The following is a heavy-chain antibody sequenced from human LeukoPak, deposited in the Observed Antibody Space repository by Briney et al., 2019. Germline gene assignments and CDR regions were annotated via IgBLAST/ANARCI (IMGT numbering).Heavy chain of an antibody. CDR1: GGSISSSSYY. D-gene: IGHD4-17*01. Sequence: PSETLSLTCTVSGGSISSSSYYWGWIRQPPGKGLEWIGSIYYSGSTNYNPSLKSRVAISVDTSKNQFSLKLSSVTAADTAVYYCARLFYGDYGGYFDYWGQGTLVTVSS. CDR2: IYYSGST. CDR3: ARLFYGDYGGYFDY. V-gene: IGHV4-39*07. J-gene: IGHJ4*02.